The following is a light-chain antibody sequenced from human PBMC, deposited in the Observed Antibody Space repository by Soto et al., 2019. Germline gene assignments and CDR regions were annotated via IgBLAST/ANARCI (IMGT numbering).Light chain of an antibody. CDR3: SSYTSSSIYV. V-gene: IGLV2-14*01. J-gene: IGLJ1*01. CDR2: EVY. CDR1: SSDVGGYNY. Sequence: QSALTQPASVSGSPGQSITISCTGTSSDVGGYNYVSWYQQYPGKVPKLMIYEVYNRPSGVSSRFSGCKSVNTASLTISGLQAEDEADYYCSSYTSSSIYVFGTGTKLTVL.